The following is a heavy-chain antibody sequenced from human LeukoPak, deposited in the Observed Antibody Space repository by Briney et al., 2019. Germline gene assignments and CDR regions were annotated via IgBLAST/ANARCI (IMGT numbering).Heavy chain of an antibody. D-gene: IGHD1-1*01. Sequence: ASVKVSCEVSGDTLTELSMHWVRQAPGKGGEWMGGFDPEDGETIYAQKFQGRVTMTEDTSTDTAYMELSSLRSEDTAVYYCATGGLERPVYYYGMDVWGKGTTVTVSS. CDR3: ATGGLERPVYYYGMDV. J-gene: IGHJ6*04. V-gene: IGHV1-24*01. CDR2: FDPEDGET. CDR1: GDTLTELS.